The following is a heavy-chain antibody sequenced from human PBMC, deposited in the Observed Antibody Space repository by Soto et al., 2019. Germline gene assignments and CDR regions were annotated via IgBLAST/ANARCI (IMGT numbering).Heavy chain of an antibody. Sequence: DVQLVESGGGLVQPGGSLRLSCAASGFTFSSYWMHWVRQAPGEGLIWVSRINSDGSRTTYADSVKGRFTISRDNAKNTVYLQMNSLSAEDTAVYYCARIGTGYYYMDVWGKGTTVTVSS. CDR1: GFTFSSYW. J-gene: IGHJ6*03. CDR2: INSDGSRT. D-gene: IGHD1-1*01. CDR3: ARIGTGYYYMDV. V-gene: IGHV3-74*01.